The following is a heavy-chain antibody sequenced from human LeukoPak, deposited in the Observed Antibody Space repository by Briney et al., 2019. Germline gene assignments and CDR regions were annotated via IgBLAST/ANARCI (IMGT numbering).Heavy chain of an antibody. Sequence: PGGSLRLSCAASGFTVSSNYMSWVRQAPGKGLEWVSVIYSGGSTYYADSVKGRFTISRDNSKNTLYLQMNSLRAEDTAVYYCAKTSGSYTRYCDYWGQGTLVTVSS. CDR2: IYSGGST. D-gene: IGHD1-26*01. CDR1: GFTVSSNY. J-gene: IGHJ4*02. CDR3: AKTSGSYTRYCDY. V-gene: IGHV3-53*01.